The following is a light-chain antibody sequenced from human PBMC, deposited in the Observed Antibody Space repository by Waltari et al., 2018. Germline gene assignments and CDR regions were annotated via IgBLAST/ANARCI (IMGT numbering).Light chain of an antibody. CDR3: CSYAGSSTVV. J-gene: IGLJ2*01. CDR2: EGT. CDR1: SHDVGSYTP. V-gene: IGLV2-23*01. Sequence: SALTQPASVSGSPGPSITISCTGTSHDVGSYTPVSWYQQHPGKAPKVMIYEGTTRPSGVSNRFSGSKSGNTASLTISGLQAEDEADYYCCSYAGSSTVVFGGGTNLTVL.